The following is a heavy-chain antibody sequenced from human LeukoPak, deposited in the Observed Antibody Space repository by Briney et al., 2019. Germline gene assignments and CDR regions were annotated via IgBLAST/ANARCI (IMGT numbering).Heavy chain of an antibody. CDR1: GFTFSAYT. CDR2: ISSTGNTI. D-gene: IGHD3-10*01. J-gene: IGHJ6*02. CDR3: ARELGYYGSGSYSPSYYYYGMDV. Sequence: GGSLRLSCAASGFTFSAYTMNWVRHAPGKGLEWVSYISSTGNTIYYADSVRGRFTISRDSAKNSLSLQMDSLRDEDTAVYYCARELGYYGSGSYSPSYYYYGMDVWGQGTTVTVSS. V-gene: IGHV3-48*02.